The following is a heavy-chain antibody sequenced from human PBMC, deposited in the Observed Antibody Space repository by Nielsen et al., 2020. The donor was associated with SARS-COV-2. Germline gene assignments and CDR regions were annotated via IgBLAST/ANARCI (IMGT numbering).Heavy chain of an antibody. CDR3: ASTSTITDAFDI. J-gene: IGHJ3*02. D-gene: IGHD4/OR15-4a*01. CDR1: GGSISSGGYY. CDR2: IYYSGST. V-gene: IGHV4-31*03. Sequence: SETLSLTCTVSGGSISSGGYYWSWIRQHPGKGLEWIGYIYYSGSTYYNPSLKSRVTISVDTSKNQFSLKLSSVTAADTAVYYCASTSTITDAFDIWGQGTMVTVSS.